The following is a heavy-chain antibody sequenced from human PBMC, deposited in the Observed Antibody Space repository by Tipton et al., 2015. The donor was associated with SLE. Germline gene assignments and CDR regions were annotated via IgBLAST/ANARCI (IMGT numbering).Heavy chain of an antibody. CDR3: AREDYDFWSGYLYYFDY. Sequence: GLVKPSETLSLTCTVSGGSISSYYWSWIRQPPGKGLEWIGYIYYSGSTNYNPPLKSRVTISVDTSKNQFSLKLSSVTAADTAVYYCAREDYDFWSGYLYYFDYWGQGTLVTVSS. D-gene: IGHD3-3*01. J-gene: IGHJ4*02. V-gene: IGHV4-59*01. CDR2: IYYSGST. CDR1: GGSISSYY.